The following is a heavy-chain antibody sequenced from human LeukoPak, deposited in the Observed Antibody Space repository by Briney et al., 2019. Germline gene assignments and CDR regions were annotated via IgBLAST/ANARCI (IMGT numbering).Heavy chain of an antibody. CDR3: ARDRSRFFQYSSSWYWFDP. V-gene: IGHV1-3*01. J-gene: IGHJ5*02. CDR1: GYTFTSYA. CDR2: INAGNGNT. Sequence: ASVKVSCKASGYTFTSYAMHWVRQAPGQRLEWMGWINAGNGNTKYSQKFQGRVTITRDTSASTAYMELSSLRSEDTAVYYCARDRSRFFQYSSSWYWFDPWGQGTLVTVSS. D-gene: IGHD6-13*01.